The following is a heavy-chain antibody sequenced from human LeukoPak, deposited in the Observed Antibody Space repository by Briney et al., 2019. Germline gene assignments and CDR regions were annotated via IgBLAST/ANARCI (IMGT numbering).Heavy chain of an antibody. CDR3: VRQGYNYGAFNA. V-gene: IGHV4-4*07. J-gene: IGHJ4*02. CDR1: GDSISCCS. CDR2: IFISGST. Sequence: PSDTLSLTCAVSGDSISCCSWTWIRQTAGKGLEWIGRIFISGSTNYNPSLQGRVTMSVDRSKSQFSLRLSSVTAADTAVYYGVRQGYNYGAFNAWGQGTLVTVSS. D-gene: IGHD5-18*01.